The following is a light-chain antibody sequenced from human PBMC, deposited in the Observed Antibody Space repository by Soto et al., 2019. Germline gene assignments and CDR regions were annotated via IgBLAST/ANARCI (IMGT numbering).Light chain of an antibody. J-gene: IGLJ2*01. CDR3: CSYAVTFTLI. CDR1: SSDVGAYNY. V-gene: IGLV2-11*01. CDR2: DVS. Sequence: QSALTQPRSVSGSPGQSVTISCTGTSSDVGAYNYVSWYQQHPGKAPKLMIYDVSKRPSGVPDRFSGSKSGNTASLTISGLQAEDEADYYCCSYAVTFTLIFGGGTKVTVL.